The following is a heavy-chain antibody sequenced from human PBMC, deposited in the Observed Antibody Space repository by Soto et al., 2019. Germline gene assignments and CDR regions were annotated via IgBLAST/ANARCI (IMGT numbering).Heavy chain of an antibody. CDR2: IIPIFGTA. D-gene: IGHD5-12*01. J-gene: IGHJ6*02. V-gene: IGHV1-69*13. CDR1: GGTFSSYA. Sequence: GASVRVSCKASGGTFSSYAISWVRQAPGQGLEWMGGIIPIFGTANYAQKFQGRVTITADESTSTAYMELSSLRSEETAVYYCATRWLQLNGMDVWGQGTTVTVSS. CDR3: ATRWLQLNGMDV.